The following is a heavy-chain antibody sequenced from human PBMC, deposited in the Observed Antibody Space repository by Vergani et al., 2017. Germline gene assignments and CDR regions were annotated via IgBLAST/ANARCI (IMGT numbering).Heavy chain of an antibody. CDR3: ARDSPYYDFWSGYYIYYYYYYYMDF. Sequence: QVQLVESGGGVVQPGRSLRLSCAASGFTFSSYALHWVRPAPGKGLEWVAVISYDGSNKYYADSVKGRFTISRDNSKNTLYLQMNSLRAEDTAVYYCARDSPYYDFWSGYYIYYYYYYYMDFWGKGTTVTVSS. CDR1: GFTFSSYA. J-gene: IGHJ6*03. CDR2: ISYDGSNK. V-gene: IGHV3-30-3*01. D-gene: IGHD3-3*01.